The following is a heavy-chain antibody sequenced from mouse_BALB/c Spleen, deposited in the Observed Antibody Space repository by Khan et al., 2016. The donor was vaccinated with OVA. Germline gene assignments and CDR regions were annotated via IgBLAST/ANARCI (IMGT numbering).Heavy chain of an antibody. J-gene: IGHJ3*01. Sequence: EVELVESGGGLVQPGGSRKLSCAAAGFTFSDYVMAWIRQGSGKGPAWITFISSLASTFYYADTVTGRFTISRENAKNTLSLEMNSLGSEDTATYYGARGGTGGFSYWGQGTLVTVSA. V-gene: IGHV5-15*02. CDR3: ARGGTGGFSY. CDR1: GFTFSDYV. CDR2: ISSLASTF. D-gene: IGHD3-1*01.